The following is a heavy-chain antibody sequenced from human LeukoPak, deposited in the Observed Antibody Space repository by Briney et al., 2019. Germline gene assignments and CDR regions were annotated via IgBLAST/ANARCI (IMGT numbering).Heavy chain of an antibody. CDR3: ARGRNIVAPDAFDI. J-gene: IGHJ3*02. CDR1: GGSISSGGYY. D-gene: IGHD5-12*01. V-gene: IGHV4-30-2*01. CDR2: IYHSGST. Sequence: SETLTLTCTVSGGSISSGGYYWSWIRQPPGKGLEWIGYIYHSGSTYYNPSLKSRVTISVDTSKNQFSLKLSSVTAADTAVYYCARGRNIVAPDAFDIWGQGTMVTVSS.